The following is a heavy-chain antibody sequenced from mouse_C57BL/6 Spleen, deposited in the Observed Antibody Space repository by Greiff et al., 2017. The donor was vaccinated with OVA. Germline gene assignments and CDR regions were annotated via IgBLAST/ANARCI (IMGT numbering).Heavy chain of an antibody. Sequence: VQLQQPGAELVKPGASVKLSCKASGYTFTSYWMHWVKQRPGQGLEWIGMIHPNSGSTNYNEKFKSKATLTVDKSSSTAYMQLSSLTSEDSAVYYCAREDYGSPAMDYWGQGTSVTVSS. D-gene: IGHD1-1*01. V-gene: IGHV1-64*01. CDR3: AREDYGSPAMDY. CDR2: IHPNSGST. CDR1: GYTFTSYW. J-gene: IGHJ4*01.